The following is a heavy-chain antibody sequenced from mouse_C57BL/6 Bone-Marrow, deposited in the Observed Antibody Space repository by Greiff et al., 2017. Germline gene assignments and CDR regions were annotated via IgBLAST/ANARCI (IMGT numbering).Heavy chain of an antibody. CDR3: ARPYYSNYWYFDV. D-gene: IGHD2-5*01. V-gene: IGHV1-55*01. CDR2: IYPGSGST. CDR1: GYTFTSYW. J-gene: IGHJ1*03. Sequence: QVQLQQPGAELVKPGASVKMSCKASGYTFTSYWITWVKQRPGQGLEWIGDIYPGSGSTNYNEKFKSKATLTVDTASGTAYMQLSSLTSEDSAVYDGARPYYSNYWYFDVWGTGTTVTVSS.